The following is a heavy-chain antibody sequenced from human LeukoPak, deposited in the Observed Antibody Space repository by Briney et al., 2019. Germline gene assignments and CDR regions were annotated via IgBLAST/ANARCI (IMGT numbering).Heavy chain of an antibody. V-gene: IGHV4-39*07. CDR3: ARGVWFGELFGY. CDR2: IYYSGST. D-gene: IGHD3-10*01. J-gene: IGHJ4*02. CDR1: GCSISSSSYY. Sequence: SESLSLTCTVSGCSISSSSYYWGWIRQPPGKGLEWVGSIYYSGSTYYNPARKSRVTISVDTSKNQFSLKLSSVAAAATAVYYCARGVWFGELFGYWGQGTLVTVSS.